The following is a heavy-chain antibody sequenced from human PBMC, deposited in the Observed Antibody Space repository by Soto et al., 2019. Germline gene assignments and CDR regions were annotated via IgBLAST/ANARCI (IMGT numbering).Heavy chain of an antibody. D-gene: IGHD2-2*02. J-gene: IGHJ5*02. CDR1: GFTFSSYG. CDR3: ATDWSDCIGTSCYIGEA. CDR2: IWSDGSDE. V-gene: IGHV3-33*01. Sequence: QVQLVESGGGVVQPGRSLRLSCAASGFTFSSYGMHWVRQAPGKGLEWVAVIWSDGSDEYYADSVKGRFTISRDNSKNTLYLQMNSLRAEDTAVYYCATDWSDCIGTSCYIGEAWGQGTLVTVSS.